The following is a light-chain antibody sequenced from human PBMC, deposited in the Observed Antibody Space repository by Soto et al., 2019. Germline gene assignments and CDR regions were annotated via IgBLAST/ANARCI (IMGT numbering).Light chain of an antibody. CDR2: AAS. Sequence: EIVLTQSPGTLSLSPGESATLSCRASQSVSSAYLAWYQHKPGQPPTLLIYAASSRVTGIPDRFSGSGSGTDFTLTISRLEPEDFAVYYCQQYGSSSTWTFGQGTKVEIK. CDR3: QQYGSSSTWT. V-gene: IGKV3-20*01. CDR1: QSVSSAY. J-gene: IGKJ1*01.